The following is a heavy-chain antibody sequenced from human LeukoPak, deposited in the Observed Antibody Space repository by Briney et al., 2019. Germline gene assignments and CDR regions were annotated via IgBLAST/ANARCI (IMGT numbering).Heavy chain of an antibody. Sequence: PGGSLRLSCAASGFTFSSYGMHWVRQAPGKGLEWVSVISYDGSNKYYADSVKGRFTISRDDSKNTLYLQMNSLRAEDTAMYYCLRDFDYWGQGTLVTVSS. CDR1: GFTFSSYG. J-gene: IGHJ4*02. CDR2: ISYDGSNK. CDR3: LRDFDY. D-gene: IGHD4-17*01. V-gene: IGHV3-30*03.